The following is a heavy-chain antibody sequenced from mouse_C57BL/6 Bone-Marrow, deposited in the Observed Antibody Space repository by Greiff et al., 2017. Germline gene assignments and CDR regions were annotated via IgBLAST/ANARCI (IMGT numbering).Heavy chain of an antibody. Sequence: EVQVVESGGDLVKPGGSLKLSCAASGFTFSSYGMSWVRQTPDKRLEWVATISSGGSYTYYPDSVKGRFTISRDNAKNTLYLQMSSLKSEDTAMYYCAIRSRYLYYFDYWGQGTTLTVSS. CDR2: ISSGGSYT. D-gene: IGHD5-1*01. CDR1: GFTFSSYG. V-gene: IGHV5-6*01. J-gene: IGHJ2*01. CDR3: AIRSRYLYYFDY.